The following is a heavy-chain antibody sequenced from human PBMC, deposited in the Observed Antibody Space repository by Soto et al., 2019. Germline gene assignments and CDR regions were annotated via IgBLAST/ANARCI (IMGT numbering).Heavy chain of an antibody. CDR3: ASERRPYDISALLES. D-gene: IGHD2-21*02. Sequence: QVQLVQSGPEVQKPGSSVKVSCQASGGTFSSHGINWVRQAPGQGFEWMGAIIPMFGTPNYAQKFQGRVTMTADEATNIAHLVLSGLKSEDTAVYYCASERRPYDISALLESWGQGTLVTVSS. CDR1: GGTFSSHG. J-gene: IGHJ4*02. CDR2: IIPMFGTP. V-gene: IGHV1-69*01.